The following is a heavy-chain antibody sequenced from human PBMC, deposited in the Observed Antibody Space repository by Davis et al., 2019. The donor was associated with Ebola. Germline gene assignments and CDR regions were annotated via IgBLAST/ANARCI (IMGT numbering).Heavy chain of an antibody. CDR2: VYYDGST. J-gene: IGHJ6*02. D-gene: IGHD3-10*01. V-gene: IGHV4-39*01. CDR3: ARHPRNPGADV. CDR1: GGSISSSSYY. Sequence: SETLSLTCIVSGGSISSSSYYWAWIRQPPGKGLEWIGSVYYDGSTYYNPSVKSRVTISGDTSRNQFSLRLRSVTAADTAVYYCARHPRNPGADVWGQGTTVTVSS.